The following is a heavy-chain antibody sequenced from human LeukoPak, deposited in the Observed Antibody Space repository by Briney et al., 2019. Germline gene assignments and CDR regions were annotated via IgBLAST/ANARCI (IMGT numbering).Heavy chain of an antibody. CDR3: ARVRGVDYYYGMDV. D-gene: IGHD4-23*01. J-gene: IGHJ6*02. CDR1: GYSYNSYW. V-gene: IGHV5-51*01. Sequence: GESLKISCKGSGYSYNSYWIGWVRQMPGKGLEWMGIIYLADSDARYSPSFQGQVTISADKSISTAYLQWSSLKASDTAMYYCARVRGVDYYYGMDVWGQGTTVTVSS. CDR2: IYLADSDA.